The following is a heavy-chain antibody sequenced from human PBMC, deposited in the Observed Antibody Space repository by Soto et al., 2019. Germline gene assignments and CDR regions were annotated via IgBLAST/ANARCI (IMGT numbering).Heavy chain of an antibody. D-gene: IGHD5-12*01. CDR2: INLSGGST. CDR1: GYTFTSYY. CDR3: ARDNGSGYVQLFDP. V-gene: IGHV1-46*03. J-gene: IGHJ5*02. Sequence: ASVKVSCKSSGYTFTSYYMHWVRQAPGQALEWMGIINLSGGSTSYAQKCQGRVTITMDTSTSTVYIDLSSLRSEDTAVYYCARDNGSGYVQLFDPWGQGTLVTVSS.